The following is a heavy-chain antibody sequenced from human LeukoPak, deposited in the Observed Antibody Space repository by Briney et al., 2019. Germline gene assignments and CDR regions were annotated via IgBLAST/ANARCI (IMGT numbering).Heavy chain of an antibody. Sequence: PGGSLTLSCAASGFTFSSYSMKWVRQGPGGGLEWGLSISSSSSSIYYAGSVKGRFTISRDNAKNSLYLQMNSLRAEDTAVYYCAREGERLHDTFYIWGQGTMVTVSS. CDR2: ISSSSSSI. V-gene: IGHV3-21*04. CDR3: AREGERLHDTFYI. J-gene: IGHJ3*02. CDR1: GFTFSSYS. D-gene: IGHD1-26*01.